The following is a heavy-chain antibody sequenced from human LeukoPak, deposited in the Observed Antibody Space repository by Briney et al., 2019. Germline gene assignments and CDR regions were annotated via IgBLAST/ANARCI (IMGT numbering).Heavy chain of an antibody. CDR2: INSTGDT. Sequence: GGSLRLSCAASGLTFSDYDMHWVRQAPGKGLEWVSTINSTGDTYYAGSVKGRFTISREDAKNSLYLQMNSLRAGDTAVYFCVSDKAHHHDLLTATYFYYGMDVWGQGTKVTVSS. D-gene: IGHD3-9*01. CDR1: GLTFSDYD. CDR3: VSDKAHHHDLLTATYFYYGMDV. J-gene: IGHJ6*02. V-gene: IGHV3-13*01.